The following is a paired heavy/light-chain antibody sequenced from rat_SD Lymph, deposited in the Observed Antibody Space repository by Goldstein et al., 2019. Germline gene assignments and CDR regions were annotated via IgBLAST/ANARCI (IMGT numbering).Heavy chain of an antibody. J-gene: IGHJ3*01. D-gene: IGHD1-10*01. CDR3: AGTTTFAY. CDR1: GFTFSNYG. Sequence: EVQLVESGGGLVQPGRSLKLSCLASGFTFSNYGMNWIRQAPGKGLEWVASISSSSSYIYYADTVKGRFTISRDNAKNTLYLQMTSLRSEDTALYYCAGTTTFAYWGQGTLVTVSS. CDR2: ISSSSSYI. V-gene: IGHV5-34*01.
Light chain of an antibody. CDR3: VQSTHART. Sequence: DVVLTQTPPTLSATIGQSVSISCRSSQSLLHSNGNTYLNWLLQRPGQPPQLLIYLVSRLESGVPNRFSGSGSGTDFTLKISGVEAEDLGVYYCVQSTHARTFGGGTKLELK. CDR2: LVS. CDR1: QSLLHSNGNTY. V-gene: IGKV2S25*01. J-gene: IGKJ1*01.